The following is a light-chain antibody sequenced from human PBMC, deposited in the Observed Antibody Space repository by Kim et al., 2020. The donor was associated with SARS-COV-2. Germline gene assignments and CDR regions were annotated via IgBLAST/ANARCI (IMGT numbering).Light chain of an antibody. CDR3: QQRRGS. Sequence: TLSWSPGERATLSCRASQSVSSYLAWYQQKPGQAPRLLIFDASNRATGIPARFSGSGSGTDFTLTISSLEPEDFAVYYCQQRRGSFGQGTKLEI. V-gene: IGKV3-11*01. CDR1: QSVSSY. CDR2: DAS. J-gene: IGKJ2*03.